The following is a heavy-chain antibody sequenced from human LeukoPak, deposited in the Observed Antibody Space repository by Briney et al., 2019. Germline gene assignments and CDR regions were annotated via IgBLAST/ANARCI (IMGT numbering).Heavy chain of an antibody. CDR3: ARTKSQSGSYRYYFDS. J-gene: IGHJ4*02. CDR2: IYSTGCT. V-gene: IGHV4-61*08. CDR1: GGSVGSGGHF. D-gene: IGHD1-26*01. Sequence: ASETLSLTCAVSGGSVGSGGHFWSWIRRPPGKGLEWIGYIYSTGCTNYNPSLKSRITMSVDTSKNQFSLKLSSVIAADTAVYYCARTKSQSGSYRYYFDSWGQGTLVTVSS.